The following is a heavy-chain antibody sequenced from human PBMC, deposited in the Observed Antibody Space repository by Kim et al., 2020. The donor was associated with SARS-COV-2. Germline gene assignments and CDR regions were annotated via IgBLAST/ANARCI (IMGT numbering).Heavy chain of an antibody. CDR2: IIPIFGTA. CDR1: GGTFSSYA. D-gene: IGHD3-10*01. CDR3: ARCLILRGYYVPCRAFDI. V-gene: IGHV1-69*13. J-gene: IGHJ3*02. Sequence: SVKVSCKASGGTFSSYAISWVRQAPGQGLEWMGGIIPIFGTANYAQKFQGRVTITADESTSTAYMELSSLRSEDTAVYYCARCLILRGYYVPCRAFDIWGQGTMVTVSS.